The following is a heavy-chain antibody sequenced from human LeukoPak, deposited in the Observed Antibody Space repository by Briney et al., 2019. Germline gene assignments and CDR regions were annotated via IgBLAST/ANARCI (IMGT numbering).Heavy chain of an antibody. Sequence: GGSLRLSCAASGFTFSGYSMNWVRQAPGKGLEWVSFISSSSSYIHYADSVKGRFTISRDNAKNSLYLQMNSLRAEDTAVYYCARDGGGYRFYNWFDPWGQGTLVTVSS. CDR2: ISSSSSYI. CDR1: GFTFSGYS. J-gene: IGHJ5*02. V-gene: IGHV3-21*05. D-gene: IGHD5-12*01. CDR3: ARDGGGYRFYNWFDP.